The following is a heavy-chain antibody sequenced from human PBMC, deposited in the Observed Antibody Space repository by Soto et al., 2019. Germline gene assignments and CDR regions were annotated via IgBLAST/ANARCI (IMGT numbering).Heavy chain of an antibody. CDR1: GYTFTSYD. CDR2: MNPNSGNT. J-gene: IGHJ3*02. Sequence: GASVKVSCKASGYTFTSYDINWVRQATGQGLEWMGWMNPNSGNTGYAQKFQGRVTMTRNTSISTAYMELSSLRSEDTAVYYCARAGEGYGYDAFDIWGQGTMVTVSS. D-gene: IGHD5-12*01. V-gene: IGHV1-8*01. CDR3: ARAGEGYGYDAFDI.